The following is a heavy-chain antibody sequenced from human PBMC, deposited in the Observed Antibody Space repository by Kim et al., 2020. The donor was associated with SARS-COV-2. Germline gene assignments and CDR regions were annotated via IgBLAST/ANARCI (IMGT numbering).Heavy chain of an antibody. J-gene: IGHJ1*01. D-gene: IGHD6-19*01. CDR1: GYTFTGYY. CDR2: INPNSGGT. CDR3: ARSSSGWYFIPHREYFQH. Sequence: ASVKVSCKASGYTFTGYYMHWVRQAPGQGLEWMGRINPNSGGTNYAQKFQGRVTMTRDTSISTAYMELSRLRSDDTAVYYCARSSSGWYFIPHREYFQHWGQGTLVTVSS. V-gene: IGHV1-2*06.